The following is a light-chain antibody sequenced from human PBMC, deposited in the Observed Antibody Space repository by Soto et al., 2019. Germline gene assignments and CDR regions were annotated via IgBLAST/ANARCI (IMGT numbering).Light chain of an antibody. CDR2: DAS. J-gene: IGKJ1*01. Sequence: EIVWTQSPGTLSLSPGEGATLSCRASQNVANSLAWFQQKPGQAPRRLIYDASTRATGIPDRFSGSGSGTDFTLTISRLEPEDFAVYYCLQYGASLWTFGQGTKVEIK. CDR3: LQYGASLWT. V-gene: IGKV3-20*01. CDR1: QNVANS.